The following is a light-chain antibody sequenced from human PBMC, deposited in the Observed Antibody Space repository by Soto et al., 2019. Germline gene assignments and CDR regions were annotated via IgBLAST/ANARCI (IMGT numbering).Light chain of an antibody. CDR3: QQYDNLPPFT. V-gene: IGKV1-33*01. Sequence: DIQMTQSPSSLSASVGDRVTITCQASQDISIYLNWYEQKPGKAPKLLIYDASNLETGIPSRFSRSGSGTDFTFTISSLQPEDIATYYCQQYDNLPPFTFGPGTKVDIK. CDR1: QDISIY. CDR2: DAS. J-gene: IGKJ3*01.